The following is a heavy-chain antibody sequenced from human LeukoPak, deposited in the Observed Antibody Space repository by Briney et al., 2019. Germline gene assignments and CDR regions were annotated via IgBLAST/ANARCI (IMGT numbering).Heavy chain of an antibody. J-gene: IGHJ4*02. Sequence: SETLSLNCTISGWALRDYYWSWIRQPPGKGLEWIGEIGGRTGITNYNPSLKSRAALSLDTSENHFSLTLHSVTAADTAVYYCARVPLRFLEPFDYWGQGTLVTVSS. CDR1: GWALRDYY. D-gene: IGHD3-3*01. V-gene: IGHV4-34*01. CDR3: ARVPLRFLEPFDY. CDR2: IGGRTGIT.